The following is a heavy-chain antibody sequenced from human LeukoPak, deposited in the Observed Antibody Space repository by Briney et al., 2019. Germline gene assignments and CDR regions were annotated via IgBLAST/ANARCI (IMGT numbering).Heavy chain of an antibody. Sequence: ASVKLSCNSSGYTFTGYYMDLVRQAPGQGLGWMGWINPNWGGTNYAQKFQGRVPITRDMYITKDYMELRRERRGDTAVYFCARVNNGNLLYRVYWRQG. CDR3: ARVNNGNLLYRVY. D-gene: IGHD1-7*01. CDR1: GYTFTGYY. CDR2: INPNWGGT. V-gene: IGHV1-2*02. J-gene: IGHJ4*02.